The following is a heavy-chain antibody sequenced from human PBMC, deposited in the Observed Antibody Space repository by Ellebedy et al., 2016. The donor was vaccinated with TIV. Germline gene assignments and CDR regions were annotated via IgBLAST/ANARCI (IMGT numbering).Heavy chain of an antibody. CDR1: GFTFSSYA. J-gene: IGHJ4*02. V-gene: IGHV3-23*01. CDR3: AKVPAVAAPFDY. CDR2: ISGSGGST. Sequence: GESLKISXAASGFTFSSYAMSWVRQAPGKGLEWVSAISGSGGSTYYADSVKGRFTISRDNSKNTLYLQMNSLRAEDTAVYYCAKVPAVAAPFDYWGQGTLVTVSS. D-gene: IGHD6-19*01.